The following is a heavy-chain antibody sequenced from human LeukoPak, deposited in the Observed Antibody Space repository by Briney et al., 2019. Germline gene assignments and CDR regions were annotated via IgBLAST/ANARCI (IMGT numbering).Heavy chain of an antibody. CDR2: VSYSGST. CDR3: AREKENCSGGSCYLRFDP. Sequence: SETLSLTCTVSGGSIRSYYWSWVRQPPGKGLEWIGYVSYSGSTDYNPSLKSRVIISIDTSKNQFSLKLSSVTAADTAVYYCAREKENCSGGSCYLRFDPWGQGTLVTVSS. J-gene: IGHJ5*02. D-gene: IGHD2-15*01. V-gene: IGHV4-59*12. CDR1: GGSIRSYY.